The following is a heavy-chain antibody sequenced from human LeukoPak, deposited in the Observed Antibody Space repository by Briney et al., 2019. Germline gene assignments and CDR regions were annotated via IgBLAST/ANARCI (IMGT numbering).Heavy chain of an antibody. CDR3: GRGVQSFDP. J-gene: IGHJ5*02. CDR2: IHPNSGGT. CDR1: GYTFTGYY. V-gene: IGHV1-2*02. Sequence: ASVKVSCKASGYTFTGYYLHWVRQAPGQGLEWMGWIHPNSGGTNYAQKFQDRVTFSMDTSTATAYMELRSLRSDDTAFYYCGRGVQSFDPWGQGTLVTVSS.